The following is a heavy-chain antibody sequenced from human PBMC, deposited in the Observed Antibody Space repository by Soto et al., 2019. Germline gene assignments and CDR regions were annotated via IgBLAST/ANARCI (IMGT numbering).Heavy chain of an antibody. D-gene: IGHD3-22*01. J-gene: IGHJ4*02. Sequence: GGSLRLSCAASGFTFSSYAMSWVRQAPGKGLEWVSAISGSGGSTYYADSVKGRFTISRDNSKNTLYLQMNSLRAEDTAVYYCAKEPMIVVVITEHYFDYWGQGTLVTVSS. CDR1: GFTFSSYA. V-gene: IGHV3-23*01. CDR3: AKEPMIVVVITEHYFDY. CDR2: ISGSGGST.